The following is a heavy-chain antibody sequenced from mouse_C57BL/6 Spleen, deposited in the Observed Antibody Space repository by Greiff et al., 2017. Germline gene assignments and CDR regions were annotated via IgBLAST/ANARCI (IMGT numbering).Heavy chain of an antibody. D-gene: IGHD1-1*01. V-gene: IGHV2-5*01. CDR2: IWRGGST. CDR3: AKGDYYGSSWDY. Sequence: QVQLKESGPGLVQPSQSLSITCTVSGFSLTSYGVHWVRQSPGKGLEWMGVIWRGGSTDYNAAFMSRLSSPKDNSKSQVFLKMNGLQADDTAIYYCAKGDYYGSSWDYWGQGTTLTVSS. CDR1: GFSLTSYG. J-gene: IGHJ2*01.